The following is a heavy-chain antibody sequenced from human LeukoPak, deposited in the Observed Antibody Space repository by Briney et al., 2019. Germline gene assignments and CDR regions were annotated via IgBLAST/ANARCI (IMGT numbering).Heavy chain of an antibody. J-gene: IGHJ4*02. V-gene: IGHV3-21*01. Sequence: SGGSLRLSCAASGLTFNTHSMSWVRQAPGKGLEWVASISSSSTYIYYADSVKGRFTISRDSAKKSLYLEMNSLRAEDTAVHYCARHSSYNNGWGPFDYWGQGTLVTVSS. CDR1: GLTFNTHS. CDR2: ISSSSTYI. CDR3: ARHSSYNNGWGPFDY. D-gene: IGHD6-19*01.